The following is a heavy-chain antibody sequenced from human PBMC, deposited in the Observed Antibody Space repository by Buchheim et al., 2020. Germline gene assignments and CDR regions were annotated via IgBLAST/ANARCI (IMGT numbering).Heavy chain of an antibody. CDR2: ISYDGSNK. CDR1: GFTFSSYG. Sequence: QVQLVESGGGVVQPGRSLRLSCAASGFTFSSYGMHWVRQAPGKGLEWVAVISYDGSNKYYADSVKGRFTISRDNSKNTLYLQMNSLRAEDTAVYYCAKLATGYDFWSGYLIYYGMDVWGQGTT. D-gene: IGHD3-3*01. V-gene: IGHV3-30*18. CDR3: AKLATGYDFWSGYLIYYGMDV. J-gene: IGHJ6*02.